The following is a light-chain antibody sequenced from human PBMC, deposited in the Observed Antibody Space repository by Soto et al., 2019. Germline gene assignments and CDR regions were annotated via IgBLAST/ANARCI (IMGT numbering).Light chain of an antibody. CDR1: QGLSSR. Sequence: DIQLTQSPSFLSASVGERVTIACRASQGLSSRLAWYQQRPGKAPKLLIYDAATLQSGASSRFSGSGSGTEFTLTISSLQPEDCATYYCQQLNSYSRSFTVGGGTKVEIK. CDR2: DAA. J-gene: IGKJ4*01. V-gene: IGKV1-9*01. CDR3: QQLNSYSRSFT.